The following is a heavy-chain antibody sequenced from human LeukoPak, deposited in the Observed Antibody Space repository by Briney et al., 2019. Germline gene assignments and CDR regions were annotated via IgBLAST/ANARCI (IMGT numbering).Heavy chain of an antibody. J-gene: IGHJ5*02. CDR2: IYYSGRT. V-gene: IGHV4-59*01. Sequence: SETLSPTCTVSGGSISTYYWNWIRQPPGKGLEWIGYIYYSGRTNYNPSLKSRVTMSLDTSKNQFSLSLTSVTAADTAVYYCARAFSLNWFDPWGQGALVTVSP. D-gene: IGHD2/OR15-2a*01. CDR3: ARAFSLNWFDP. CDR1: GGSISTYY.